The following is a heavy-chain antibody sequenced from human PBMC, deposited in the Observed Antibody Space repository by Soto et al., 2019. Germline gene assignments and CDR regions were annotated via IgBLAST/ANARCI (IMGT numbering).Heavy chain of an antibody. Sequence: EVQLLESGGGLVQPGESLRLSCAVSGFSFSSYAMSWVRQTPGKGLEWVSTVSASGSITHSADSVKGRFTISRDNSQNTLYLQMNGLRAEDTAVYYCAKDRYTYDTAGFDRWGQGTLVTVSS. CDR3: AKDRYTYDTAGFDR. CDR1: GFSFSSYA. D-gene: IGHD3-16*02. CDR2: VSASGSIT. J-gene: IGHJ4*02. V-gene: IGHV3-23*01.